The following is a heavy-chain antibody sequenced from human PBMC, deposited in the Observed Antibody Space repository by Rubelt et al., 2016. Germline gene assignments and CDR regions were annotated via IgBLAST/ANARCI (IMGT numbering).Heavy chain of an antibody. D-gene: IGHD6-19*01. J-gene: IGHJ4*02. V-gene: IGHV4-39*01. Sequence: QLRLLESGPGLGKPSETLSLTCTVSGGSISSSSSYWAWIRQPPGKGLEWIGSIYYSGSTYYNPSLKSRLTISVDTSKNQFSLKLSSVTAAATAGYYCARVSSGWMYDFDYWGQGTLVTVSS. CDR3: ARVSSGWMYDFDY. CDR1: GGSISSSSSY. CDR2: IYYSGST.